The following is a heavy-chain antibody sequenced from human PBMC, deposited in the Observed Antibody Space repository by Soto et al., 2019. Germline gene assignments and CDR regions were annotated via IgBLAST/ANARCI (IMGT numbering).Heavy chain of an antibody. CDR2: VYATGTS. J-gene: IGHJ5*02. Sequence: SETLSLTCSVSGGSMSKFYWSWIRKTAGKGLEWMGRVYATGTSDYNPSLRSRIAMSVDISKKTFSLRLRSVTAADTGVYYCVRDGSKTLRDCFDPWGQGILVTVSS. V-gene: IGHV4-4*07. D-gene: IGHD4-17*01. CDR3: VRDGSKTLRDCFDP. CDR1: GGSMSKFY.